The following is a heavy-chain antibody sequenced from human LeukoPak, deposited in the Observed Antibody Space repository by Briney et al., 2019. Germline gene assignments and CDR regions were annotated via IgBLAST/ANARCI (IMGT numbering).Heavy chain of an antibody. J-gene: IGHJ5*02. CDR3: ARSNYDFWSGYYSSPSGNWFDP. D-gene: IGHD3-3*01. CDR1: GGSISSGGYS. Sequence: KPSETLSLTCTVSGGSISSGGYSWSWIRQHPGKGLEWIGYIYYSGSTYYNPSLKSRVTISVDTSKNQFSLKLSSVTAADTAVYYCARSNYDFWSGYYSSPSGNWFDPWGQGTLVTVSS. CDR2: IYYSGST. V-gene: IGHV4-31*03.